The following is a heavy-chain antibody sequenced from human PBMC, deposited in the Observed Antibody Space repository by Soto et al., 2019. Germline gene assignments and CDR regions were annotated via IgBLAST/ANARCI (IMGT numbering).Heavy chain of an antibody. Sequence: PGGSLRLSCAASGFTFSSYGMHWVRQAPGKGLEWVAVISYDGSNKYYADSVKGRFTISRDNSKNTLYLQMSSLRAEDTAVYYCAKDIKRVAPFFDHEERVTVTHYFAYWGQGTLVTVSS. J-gene: IGHJ4*02. CDR1: GFTFSSYG. CDR2: ISYDGSNK. CDR3: AKDIKRVAPFFDHEERVTVTHYFAY. D-gene: IGHD4-17*01. V-gene: IGHV3-30*18.